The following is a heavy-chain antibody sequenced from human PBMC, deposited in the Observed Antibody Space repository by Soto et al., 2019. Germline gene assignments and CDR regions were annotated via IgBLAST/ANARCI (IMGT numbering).Heavy chain of an antibody. V-gene: IGHV3-33*01. Sequence: VQLVESGGGVVQPGRSLRLSCAASGFTFSSYGMHWVRQAPGKGLEWVAVIWYDGSNKYYADSVKGRFTISRDNSKNTLYLQMNSLRAEDTAVYYCAGYCSSTSCPPYYYYYGMDVWGQGTTVTVSS. J-gene: IGHJ6*02. CDR3: AGYCSSTSCPPYYYYYGMDV. D-gene: IGHD2-2*01. CDR2: IWYDGSNK. CDR1: GFTFSSYG.